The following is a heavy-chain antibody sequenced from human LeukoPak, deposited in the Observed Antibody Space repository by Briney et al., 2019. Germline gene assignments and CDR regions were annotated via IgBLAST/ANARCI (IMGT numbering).Heavy chain of an antibody. V-gene: IGHV3-53*01. CDR3: ARDPWELSDAFDI. Sequence: GGSLRLSCAASGFTVSSNYMSWVRQAPGKGLEWVSVIYSGGSTYYADSVKGRFTISRDNAKNSLYLQMNSLRAEDTAVYHCARDPWELSDAFDIWGQGTMVTVSS. CDR2: IYSGGST. D-gene: IGHD1-26*01. CDR1: GFTVSSNY. J-gene: IGHJ3*02.